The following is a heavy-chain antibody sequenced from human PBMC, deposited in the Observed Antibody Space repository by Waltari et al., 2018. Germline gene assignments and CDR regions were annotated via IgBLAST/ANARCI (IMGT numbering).Heavy chain of an antibody. D-gene: IGHD2-2*01. CDR1: ADSIRGNYW. V-gene: IGHV4-4*02. J-gene: IGHJ4*02. CDR2: VHHSGKT. Sequence: QVQLQESGQGLVKPSGPLSLTCAVSADSIRGNYWWSWVRQSPEKGLEWIGQVHHSGKTHYNPSLQSRVTISVDKPKNQFSLNLNSVTAADTAVYYCAGDRAIGLFFDYWGRGTLVTVSS. CDR3: AGDRAIGLFFDY.